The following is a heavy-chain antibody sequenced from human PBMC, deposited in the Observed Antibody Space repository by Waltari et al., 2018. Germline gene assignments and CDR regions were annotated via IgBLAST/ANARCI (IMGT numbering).Heavy chain of an antibody. D-gene: IGHD4-17*01. V-gene: IGHV3-33*01. Sequence: QVQLVESGGGVVQPGRSLRLSCAASGFTFSSYAMHWVRQAPGKGLEWVAFIWYDGSNKYYADSVKGRFTSSRDNSKNTLYLQMNSLRAEDTAVYYCARGIDYGDYDWYFDLWGRCTLVTVSS. CDR1: GFTFSSYA. J-gene: IGHJ2*01. CDR2: IWYDGSNK. CDR3: ARGIDYGDYDWYFDL.